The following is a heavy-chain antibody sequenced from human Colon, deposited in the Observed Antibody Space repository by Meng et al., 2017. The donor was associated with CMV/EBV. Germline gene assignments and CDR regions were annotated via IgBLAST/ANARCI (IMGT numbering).Heavy chain of an antibody. D-gene: IGHD1/OR15-1a*01. CDR1: GFSLATYD. V-gene: IGHV3-48*03. CDR3: EQGLNDY. J-gene: IGHJ4*02. CDR2: TRTRHDV. Sequence: GGSLKLSCTSSGFSLATYDMNWVRQAPGKGLEWILKTRTRHDVDYADSVKGRFTISRDDANNSHYLEMNSLRAEDTAVYYCEQGLNDYWGQGTLVTVSS.